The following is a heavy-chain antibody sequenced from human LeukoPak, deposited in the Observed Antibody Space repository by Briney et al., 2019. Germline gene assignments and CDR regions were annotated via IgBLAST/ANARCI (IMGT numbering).Heavy chain of an antibody. V-gene: IGHV3-23*01. Sequence: TGGSLRLSCAASGFTFSSYAMSWVRQAPGKGLEWVSAISGSGGSTYYADSVKGRFTISRDNSKNTLYLQMNSLRAEDTAVYYCAKDPSIAARLGNGMDVWGQGTTVTVSS. CDR1: GFTFSSYA. J-gene: IGHJ6*02. D-gene: IGHD6-6*01. CDR2: ISGSGGST. CDR3: AKDPSIAARLGNGMDV.